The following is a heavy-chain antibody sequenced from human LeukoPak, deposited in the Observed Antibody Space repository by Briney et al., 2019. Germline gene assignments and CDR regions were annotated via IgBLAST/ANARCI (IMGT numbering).Heavy chain of an antibody. J-gene: IGHJ4*02. V-gene: IGHV4-59*02. D-gene: IGHD2-15*01. CDR1: GGSVSGYY. CDR2: VYYSGST. CDR3: ARIHRYCSGGACYVLDN. Sequence: SETLSLTCVVSGGSVSGYYWGWIRQPPGRGLEWIGYVYYSGSTNYNPSFKSRITISVDPSRNQLSLQLSSVTAADTAVYYCARIHRYCSGGACYVLDNWGQGTLVAVSS.